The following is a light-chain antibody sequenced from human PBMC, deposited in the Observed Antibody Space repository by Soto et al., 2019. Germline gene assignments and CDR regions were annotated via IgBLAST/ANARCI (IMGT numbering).Light chain of an antibody. CDR3: SSYGGSDNSVA. V-gene: IGLV2-8*01. J-gene: IGLJ2*01. CDR1: SSDSGFHKY. CDR2: EVT. Sequence: QSVLTQPPSASGSPGQSVTISCTGSSSDSGFHKYVAWYQHHPCKAPKLLIYEVTKRPSGVPDRFSASKSGNTASLTVSGLQSDDEAVYYCSSYGGSDNSVAFGGGTKVTVL.